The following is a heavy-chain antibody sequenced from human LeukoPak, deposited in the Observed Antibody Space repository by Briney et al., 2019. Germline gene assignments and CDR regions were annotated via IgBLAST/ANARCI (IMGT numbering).Heavy chain of an antibody. D-gene: IGHD4-17*01. CDR3: AKDPNGDYIGTFDI. CDR2: INGGGT. Sequence: AGGSLRLSCAASGFTFDDYGMSWVRQAPGKGLEWVSSINGGGTQYADSVKGRFAISRDNSKNTLYLQMNSLRAEDTAVYFCAKDPNGDYIGTFDIWGQGTMVTVSS. V-gene: IGHV3-23*01. CDR1: GFTFDDYG. J-gene: IGHJ3*02.